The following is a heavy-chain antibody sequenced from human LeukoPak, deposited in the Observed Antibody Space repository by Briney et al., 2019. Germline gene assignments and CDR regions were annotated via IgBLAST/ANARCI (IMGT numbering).Heavy chain of an antibody. Sequence: PETLSLTCTVSRGSISSSSYYWGWIRQPQGKGLEWIGSIYYSGSTYYNPSLKSRLTISVDTSKNQFSLKVSSVTAADTAVYYCARRQGMATSNDYWGQGTLVTVSS. CDR3: ARRQGMATSNDY. D-gene: IGHD5-24*01. CDR2: IYYSGST. V-gene: IGHV4-39*01. CDR1: RGSISSSSYY. J-gene: IGHJ4*02.